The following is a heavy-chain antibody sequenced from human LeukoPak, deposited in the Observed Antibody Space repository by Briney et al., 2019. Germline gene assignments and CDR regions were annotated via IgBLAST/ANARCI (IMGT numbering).Heavy chain of an antibody. CDR1: GGSISSSSYY. CDR3: ARQRHNWFDP. CDR2: IYYSGST. V-gene: IGHV4-39*01. J-gene: IGHJ5*02. Sequence: SETLSLTCTVSGGSISSSSYYWGWIRQPPGKGLEWIGSIYYSGSTYYNPSLKSRVTISVDTSKKQFSLKLSSVTATDTAVYYCARQRHNWFDPWGQGTLVTVSS.